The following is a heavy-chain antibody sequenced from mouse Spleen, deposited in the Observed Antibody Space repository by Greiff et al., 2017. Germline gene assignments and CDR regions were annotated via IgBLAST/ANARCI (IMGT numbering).Heavy chain of an antibody. CDR1: GFTFSDYG. V-gene: IGHV5-17*01. Sequence: EVMLVESGGGLVKPGGSLKLSCAASGFTFSDYGMHWVRQAPEKGLEWVACISSGSSTIYYADTVKGRFTISRDNAKNTLFLQMTSLRSEDTAMYYCARHDDYYAMDYWGQGTSVTVSS. CDR3: ARHDDYYAMDY. CDR2: ISSGSSTI. J-gene: IGHJ4*01.